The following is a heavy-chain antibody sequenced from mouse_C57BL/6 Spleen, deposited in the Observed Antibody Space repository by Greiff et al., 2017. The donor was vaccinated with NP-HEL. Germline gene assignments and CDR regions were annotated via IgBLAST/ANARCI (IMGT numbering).Heavy chain of an antibody. CDR2: IYPGSGST. V-gene: IGHV1-55*01. CDR1: GYTFTSYW. Sequence: QVQLQQPGAELVKPGASVKMSCKASGYTFTSYWITWVKQRPGQGLEWIGDIYPGSGSTNYNEKFKSKATLTVDTSSSTAYMQLSSLTSEDSAVYYCARVTGTWYYFDYWGQGTTLTVSS. D-gene: IGHD4-1*01. J-gene: IGHJ2*01. CDR3: ARVTGTWYYFDY.